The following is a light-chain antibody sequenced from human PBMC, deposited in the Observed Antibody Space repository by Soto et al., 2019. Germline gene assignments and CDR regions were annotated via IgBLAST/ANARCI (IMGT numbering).Light chain of an antibody. J-gene: IGLJ1*01. Sequence: QSVLTQPPSVSRAPGQTVTISCTGSRSNIGAGYNIHWYQFLPGTAPKLLIYSFNKRPSGIPDRFSGSKSGTSASLAITGLQPEDEADYYCHSYDDSLSGSGVFGTGTKLTVL. CDR3: HSYDDSLSGSGV. V-gene: IGLV1-40*01. CDR2: SFN. CDR1: RSNIGAGYN.